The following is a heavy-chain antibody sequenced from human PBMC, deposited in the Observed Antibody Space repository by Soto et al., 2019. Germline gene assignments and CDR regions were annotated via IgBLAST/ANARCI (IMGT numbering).Heavy chain of an antibody. D-gene: IGHD6-13*01. CDR2: TYYRSKWYN. V-gene: IGHV6-1*01. Sequence: SQTLSLTCAISGDSVSSNSAAWNWIRQSPSRGLEWLGRTYYRSKWYNDYAVSVKSRITINPDTSKNQSSLQLNSVTPEDTAVYYCARDLWGLGSSWSLGWFDPWGQGTLVTVSS. J-gene: IGHJ5*02. CDR1: GDSVSSNSAA. CDR3: ARDLWGLGSSWSLGWFDP.